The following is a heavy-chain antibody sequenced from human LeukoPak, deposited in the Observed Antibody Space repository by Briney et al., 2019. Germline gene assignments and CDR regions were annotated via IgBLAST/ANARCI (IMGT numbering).Heavy chain of an antibody. D-gene: IGHD5-24*01. V-gene: IGHV1-24*01. CDR1: GYTLTELS. Sequence: ASVKVSCKVSGYTLTELSMHWVRQAPGKGLEWMGGFDPEDGETIYAQKFQGRVTMTEDTSTDTAYMELSRLRSDDTAVYYCARPTATWLQGGDDAFDIWGQGTVVTVSS. CDR3: ARPTATWLQGGDDAFDI. J-gene: IGHJ3*02. CDR2: FDPEDGET.